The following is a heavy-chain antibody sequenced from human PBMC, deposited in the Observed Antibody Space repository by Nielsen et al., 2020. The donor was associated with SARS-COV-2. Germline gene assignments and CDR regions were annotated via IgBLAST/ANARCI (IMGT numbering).Heavy chain of an antibody. J-gene: IGHJ4*02. Sequence: GESLKISCAASGFVVSSNYLTWVRQAPGKGLEWVSVIYSGGSTYYADSVKGRFTISRDNSKNTLYLQMNSLRAEDTAVYYCAKDSGMIAEREVFDHWGQGTLVIVSS. CDR2: IYSGGST. V-gene: IGHV3-53*01. CDR1: GFVVSSNY. CDR3: AKDSGMIAEREVFDH. D-gene: IGHD2-21*01.